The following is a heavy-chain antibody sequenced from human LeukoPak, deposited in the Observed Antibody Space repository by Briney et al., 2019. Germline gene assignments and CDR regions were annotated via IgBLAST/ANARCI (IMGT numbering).Heavy chain of an antibody. V-gene: IGHV1-24*01. Sequence: SVKVSCKVSGYTLTELSMHWVRQAPGKGLEWMGGFDPEDGETIYAQKFQGRVTMTEDTSTDTAYMELSSLRSEDTAVYYCATDLLLAAAGSYWGQGTLVTVSS. CDR3: ATDLLLAAAGSY. D-gene: IGHD6-13*01. CDR1: GYTLTELS. J-gene: IGHJ4*02. CDR2: FDPEDGET.